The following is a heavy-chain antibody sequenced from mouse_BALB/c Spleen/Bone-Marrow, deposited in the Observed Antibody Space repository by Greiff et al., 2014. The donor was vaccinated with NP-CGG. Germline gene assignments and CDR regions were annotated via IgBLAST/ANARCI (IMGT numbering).Heavy chain of an antibody. V-gene: IGHV1-14*01. D-gene: IGHD2-10*01. Sequence: LQESGPELVKPGASVKMSCKASGYTFTSYIMHWVKQTPGQGLEWIGYINPYNDGTKYNEKFKGKATLTSDKSSSTAYMELSSLTSEDSAVYYCARPATYYGNFYWYFDVWGAGTTVTVSS. CDR1: GYTFTSYI. CDR3: ARPATYYGNFYWYFDV. CDR2: INPYNDGT. J-gene: IGHJ1*01.